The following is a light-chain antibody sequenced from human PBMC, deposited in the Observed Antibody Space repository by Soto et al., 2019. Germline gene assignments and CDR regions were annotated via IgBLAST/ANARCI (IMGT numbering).Light chain of an antibody. V-gene: IGKV1-5*03. Sequence: IQMTQSPSTLSASVGDTVTITCRASESIYSWLAWYKQIPGKAPQLLIYNTFPLQPGVPSRFSGSGSGAEYSLTISSLQPDDFATYCCQAYNTSSRTFGQGTRV. J-gene: IGKJ1*01. CDR3: QAYNTSSRT. CDR1: ESIYSW. CDR2: NTF.